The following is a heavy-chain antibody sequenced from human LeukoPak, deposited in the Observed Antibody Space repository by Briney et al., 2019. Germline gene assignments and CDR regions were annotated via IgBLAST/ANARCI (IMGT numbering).Heavy chain of an antibody. D-gene: IGHD6-6*01. Sequence: GASLKISCTGSGYSFTNYRIGWVRQMPGKGLEYMGIIYPADSDSRYSPSFQGQVTISADKSISTAYLQWSSLKASDTAIYYCARRYSSSSTFDPWGQGTLVTVSS. V-gene: IGHV5-51*01. CDR2: IYPADSDS. J-gene: IGHJ5*02. CDR3: ARRYSSSSTFDP. CDR1: GYSFTNYR.